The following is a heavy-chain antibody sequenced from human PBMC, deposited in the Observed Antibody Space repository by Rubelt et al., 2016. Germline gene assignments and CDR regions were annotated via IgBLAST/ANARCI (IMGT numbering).Heavy chain of an antibody. J-gene: IGHJ4*02. V-gene: IGHV4-59*08. CDR1: GDSIITYY. D-gene: IGHD6-19*01. Sequence: QVQLQESGPGLVKASETLSLTCTVSGDSIITYYWSWVRQPPGKGLEWIGYIYYSGSTNYNPSLKSRVTISVDTSKHQFSLRLSSVTDADTAVYYWARLAYMPQLAGTFYFDHWGQGTMVTVSS. CDR3: ARLAYMPQLAGTFYFDH. CDR2: IYYSGST.